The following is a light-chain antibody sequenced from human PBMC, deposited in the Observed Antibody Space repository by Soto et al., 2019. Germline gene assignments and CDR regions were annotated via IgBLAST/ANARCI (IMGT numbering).Light chain of an antibody. V-gene: IGKV3-15*01. CDR3: QQYTNWPRT. CDR1: GSVGTN. J-gene: IGKJ1*01. CDR2: GAS. Sequence: EIVMTEPPATLSVSPGGSATLSCRASGSVGTNLAWYQQKPGQAPRLLIYGASTRATGIPARFSGSGSGTEFTLTISSLQSEDFAVYHCQQYTNWPRTFGQGTKVDI.